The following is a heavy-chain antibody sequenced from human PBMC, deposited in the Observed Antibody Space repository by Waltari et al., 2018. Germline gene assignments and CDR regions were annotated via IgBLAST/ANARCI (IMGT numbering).Heavy chain of an antibody. CDR3: TRDAVGHMDV. Sequence: LQLQESGPGLVKSSETLSLTCTVSGAPISSSSYYWGWIRQAPGKGLEWVAHITTDGSSKNYADSVTGRFTISRDNTKDTLYLEMNSLTAEDTAVYYCTRDAVGHMDVWGKGTTVTVS. D-gene: IGHD2-15*01. CDR2: ITTDGSSK. CDR1: GAPISSSSYY. V-gene: IGHV3-74*01. J-gene: IGHJ6*03.